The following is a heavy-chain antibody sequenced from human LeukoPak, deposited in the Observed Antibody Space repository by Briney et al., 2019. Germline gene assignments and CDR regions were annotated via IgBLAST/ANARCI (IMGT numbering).Heavy chain of an antibody. CDR3: ARGQPPSYYDMDV. D-gene: IGHD6-13*01. CDR2: IWSDGSSK. Sequence: GGSLRLSCAASGFTFSSYGMHWVRQAPGKGLEWVAVIWSDGSSKHYADSVKGRFTISRDNSKNTLYLQMSSLRAEDTALYYCARGQPPSYYDMDVWGQGTTVTVSS. V-gene: IGHV3-33*01. CDR1: GFTFSSYG. J-gene: IGHJ6*02.